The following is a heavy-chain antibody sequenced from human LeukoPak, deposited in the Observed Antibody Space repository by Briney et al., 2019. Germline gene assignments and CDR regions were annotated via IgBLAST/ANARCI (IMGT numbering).Heavy chain of an antibody. Sequence: SVKVSCKASGGTFSSYAISWVRQAPGQGLEWMGGIIPIFGTANYAQKFQGRVTITADESTSTAYMELSSLRSEDTAVYYCARDTRGGYYYYGMDVWGQGTTVTVSS. D-gene: IGHD3-10*01. J-gene: IGHJ6*02. V-gene: IGHV1-69*13. CDR3: ARDTRGGYYYYGMDV. CDR2: IIPIFGTA. CDR1: GGTFSSYA.